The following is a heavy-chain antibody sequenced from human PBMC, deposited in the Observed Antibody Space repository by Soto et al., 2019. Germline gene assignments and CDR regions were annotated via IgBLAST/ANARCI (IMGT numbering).Heavy chain of an antibody. V-gene: IGHV4-4*07. CDR3: ARGQRFSDWFDP. CDR1: GGSMSSYY. Sequence: SETLSLTCTVSGGSMSSYYWTWIRQPAGKGLEWIGRVYSSGGTHYNPSLKSRVTISLDTSKNQFSLRLLSVTDAYTAVYYCARGQRFSDWFDPWGQGTLVTVSS. D-gene: IGHD3-3*01. CDR2: VYSSGGT. J-gene: IGHJ5*02.